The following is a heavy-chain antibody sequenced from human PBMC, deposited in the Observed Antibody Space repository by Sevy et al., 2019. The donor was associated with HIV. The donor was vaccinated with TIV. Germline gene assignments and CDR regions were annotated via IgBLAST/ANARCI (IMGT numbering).Heavy chain of an antibody. V-gene: IGHV3-23*01. D-gene: IGHD3-22*01. CDR3: AKDFYAGSGYYPQGAFDI. CDR2: ISGIGGST. J-gene: IGHJ3*02. Sequence: GGSLRLSCAASGFTFSTYAMNWVRQAPGRGLEWVSCISGIGGSTLYADSVKGRFTISRDNSRNTLYLHMDSLRADDTAVYFCAKDFYAGSGYYPQGAFDIWGQGTMVTVSS. CDR1: GFTFSTYA.